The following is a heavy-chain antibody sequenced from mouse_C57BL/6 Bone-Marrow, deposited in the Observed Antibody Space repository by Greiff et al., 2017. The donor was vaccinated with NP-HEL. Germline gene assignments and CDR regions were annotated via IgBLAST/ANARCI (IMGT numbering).Heavy chain of an antibody. V-gene: IGHV1-26*01. CDR1: GYTFTDYY. CDR3: ARKRDWDVCYFDV. CDR2: INPNNGGT. Sequence: VQLQQSGPELVKPGASVKISCKASGYTFTDYYMNWVKQSHGKSLEWIGDINPNNGGTSYNQKFKGKATLTVDKSSSTAYMELRSLTSEHSAVYYCARKRDWDVCYFDVWGTGTTVTVSS. J-gene: IGHJ1*03. D-gene: IGHD4-1*01.